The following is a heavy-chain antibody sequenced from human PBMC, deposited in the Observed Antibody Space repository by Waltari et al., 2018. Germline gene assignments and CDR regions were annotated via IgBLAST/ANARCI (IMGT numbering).Heavy chain of an antibody. CDR2: ISYDGSNE. J-gene: IGHJ4*02. V-gene: IGHV3-30*04. CDR1: GFRFRSHA. D-gene: IGHD1-7*01. Sequence: QVQLVESGGGVVQPGRSLRLCWSASGFRFRSHAMHWVRQAPGKGLEWVALISYDGSNEDYADSVQGRFTISRDNSKNTLYLQIDSLRTEDTAVYYCARDRIWKYVFDYWGQGTLVTVSS. CDR3: ARDRIWKYVFDY.